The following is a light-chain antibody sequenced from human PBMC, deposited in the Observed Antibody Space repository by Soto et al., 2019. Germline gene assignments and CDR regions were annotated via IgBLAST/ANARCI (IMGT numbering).Light chain of an antibody. CDR1: QAVSSTF. J-gene: IGKJ1*01. V-gene: IGKV3-20*01. CDR2: DVS. CDR3: QQYGTSPRT. Sequence: ENVLTQSPGTLSLSPGERATLSCRASQAVSSTFFAWYQQKPGQSPRLLIYDVSTRAPGIPGRFSGSGSGTDFTLTISRLEPEDFAVYYCQQYGTSPRTFCRGTKVEIK.